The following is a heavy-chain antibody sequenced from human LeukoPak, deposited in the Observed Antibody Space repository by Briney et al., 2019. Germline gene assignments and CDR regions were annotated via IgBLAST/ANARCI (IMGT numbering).Heavy chain of an antibody. J-gene: IGHJ3*02. V-gene: IGHV1-2*02. CDR1: GYTLTGYY. D-gene: IGHD3-22*01. CDR3: ARGERLYDSSGYYYGFGAFDI. CDR2: INPNSGGT. Sequence: GASVKVSCKASGYTLTGYYMHWVRQAPGQGLEWMGWINPNSGGTNYAQKFQGRVTMTRDTSISTAYMELSRLRSDDTAVYYCARGERLYDSSGYYYGFGAFDIWGQGTMVTVSS.